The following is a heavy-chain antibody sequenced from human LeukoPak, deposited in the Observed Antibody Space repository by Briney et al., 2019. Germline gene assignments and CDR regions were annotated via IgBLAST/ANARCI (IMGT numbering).Heavy chain of an antibody. D-gene: IGHD3-10*01. CDR3: ARDAVRGVIISGYFDY. J-gene: IGHJ4*02. V-gene: IGHV3-30*04. Sequence: GGSLRLSCAASGFTFSSYAMHWVRQAPGKGLEWVAVISYDGSNNYYADSVTGRFTISRDNSKNTLYLQMNSLRAEDTAVYYCARDAVRGVIISGYFDYWGQGTLVTVSS. CDR2: ISYDGSNN. CDR1: GFTFSSYA.